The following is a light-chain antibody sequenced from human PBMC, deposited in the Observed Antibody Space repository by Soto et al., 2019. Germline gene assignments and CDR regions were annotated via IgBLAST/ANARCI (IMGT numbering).Light chain of an antibody. J-gene: IGKJ5*01. CDR3: QQRSNWLIT. Sequence: EIVLTQSPATLSLSPGERATLSCRASQRVSSYLAWYQQKPGQAPRLLISDASNRATGIPARFSGSGSGTDFTLTISSLEPEDFAVYYCQQRSNWLITFGQGTRLEIK. CDR1: QRVSSY. V-gene: IGKV3-11*01. CDR2: DAS.